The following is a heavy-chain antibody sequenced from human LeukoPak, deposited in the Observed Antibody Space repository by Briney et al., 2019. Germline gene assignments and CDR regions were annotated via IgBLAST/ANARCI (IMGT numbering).Heavy chain of an antibody. V-gene: IGHV1-69*13. CDR2: IIPIFGTT. D-gene: IGHD6-13*01. Sequence: GASVKVSCKASGGTFSSYAISWVRQAPGQGLEWMGGIIPIFGTTNYAQKFQGRVTITADESTSTAYMELSSLRSEDTAVYYCARPILNIAAAGNWFDPWGQGTLVTVSS. CDR3: ARPILNIAAAGNWFDP. CDR1: GGTFSSYA. J-gene: IGHJ5*02.